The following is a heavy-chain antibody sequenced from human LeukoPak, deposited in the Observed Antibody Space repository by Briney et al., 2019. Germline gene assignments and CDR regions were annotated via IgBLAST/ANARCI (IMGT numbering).Heavy chain of an antibody. V-gene: IGHV3-21*01. Sequence: GGSLRLSCAASGFTFSSYSMNWVRQAPGKGLEWVSSISSSSSYIYYADSVKGRFTISRDNAKNSPYLQVNSLRAEDTAVYYCARGHQQQLVLGAFDIWGQGTMVTVSS. CDR3: ARGHQQQLVLGAFDI. CDR2: ISSSSSYI. J-gene: IGHJ3*02. CDR1: GFTFSSYS. D-gene: IGHD6-13*01.